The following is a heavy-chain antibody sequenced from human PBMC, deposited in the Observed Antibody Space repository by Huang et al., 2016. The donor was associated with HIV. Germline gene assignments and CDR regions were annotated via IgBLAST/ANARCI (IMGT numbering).Heavy chain of an antibody. CDR1: GYSFTFTAYY. J-gene: IGHJ4*02. D-gene: IGHD3-10*01. Sequence: QVQLVQSGAEVKKPGASVKVSCKASGYSFTFTAYYMHWVRQAPGQGLEWMGWINPNRGDTNYAQNFQGRVTMTRDTSISTAYMELSSLRSDDTAVYYCARASRGVFDYWGQGTLVTVSS. CDR3: ARASRGVFDY. CDR2: INPNRGDT. V-gene: IGHV1-2*02.